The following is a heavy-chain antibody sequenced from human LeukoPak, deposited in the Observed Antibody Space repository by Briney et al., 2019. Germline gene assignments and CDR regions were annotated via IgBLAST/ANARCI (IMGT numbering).Heavy chain of an antibody. D-gene: IGHD6-13*01. CDR1: GGSLSGYY. CDR2: INHSGST. CDR3: ARLAGNWFDP. J-gene: IGHJ5*02. Sequence: PSETLSLTCAVYGGSLSGYYWSWLRQPPGKGLEWIGEINHSGSTNYNPSPKSRVTISVDTSKNQFSLKLSSVTAADTAVYYCARLAGNWFDPWGQGTLVTVSS. V-gene: IGHV4-34*01.